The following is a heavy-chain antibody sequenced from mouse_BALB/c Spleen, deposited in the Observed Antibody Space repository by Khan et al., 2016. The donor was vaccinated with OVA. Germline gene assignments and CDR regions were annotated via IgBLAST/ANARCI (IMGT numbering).Heavy chain of an antibody. CDR2: INPSSGHT. J-gene: IGHJ2*01. CDR3: ARDRIDY. CDR1: GYTFCNYW. Sequence: QVQLKQSGAELAAPGASVTMSCKASGYTFCNYWIHWVKQRPGQGLEWIGYINPSSGHTYYTTTFNDKATLTTDTSSSTDYMDISSLTSEDSEVYYCARDRIDYWGQGTTLTVSS. V-gene: IGHV1-7*01.